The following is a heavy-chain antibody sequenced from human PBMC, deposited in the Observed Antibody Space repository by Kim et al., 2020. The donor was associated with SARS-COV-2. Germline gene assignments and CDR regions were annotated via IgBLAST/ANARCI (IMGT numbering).Heavy chain of an antibody. CDR3: TRCITEWFWGWFDP. V-gene: IGHV3-49*03. J-gene: IGHJ5*02. CDR2: IRSKAYGGTT. Sequence: GGSLRLSCTASGFTFGDYAMSWFRQAPGKGLEWVGFIRSKAYGGTTEYAASVKGRFTISRDDSKSIAYLQMNSLKTEDTAVYYCTRCITEWFWGWFDPWGQGTLVTVSS. D-gene: IGHD3-10*01. CDR1: GFTFGDYA.